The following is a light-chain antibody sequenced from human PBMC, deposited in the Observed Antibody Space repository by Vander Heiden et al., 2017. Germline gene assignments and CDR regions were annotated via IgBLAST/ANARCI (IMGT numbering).Light chain of an antibody. Sequence: IHMSHSPSSLSASVCDLFPLTFRASQRISTNLNWYQQKAGKAPKLLISAASTLQSGVPSRFSGSNSGTEFTITISDLQPDDCATFYCQQSYTRPRTFGPGTKVEIK. CDR2: AAS. CDR3: QQSYTRPRT. J-gene: IGKJ3*01. CDR1: QRISTN. V-gene: IGKV1-39*01.